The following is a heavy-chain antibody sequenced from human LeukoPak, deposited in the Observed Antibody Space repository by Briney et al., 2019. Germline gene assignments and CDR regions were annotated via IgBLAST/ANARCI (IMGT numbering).Heavy chain of an antibody. CDR1: GFTFSSYS. J-gene: IGHJ3*02. D-gene: IGHD4-11*01. Sequence: PGGSLRLSCAASGFTFSSYSMNWVRQAPGKGLEWVSFIISSSSAIYYTDSVKGRFTISRDNAKNSLYLQMNSLRAEDTAVYYCARDRGNYVIEAFDIWGQGTMVTVSS. V-gene: IGHV3-48*04. CDR3: ARDRGNYVIEAFDI. CDR2: IISSSSAI.